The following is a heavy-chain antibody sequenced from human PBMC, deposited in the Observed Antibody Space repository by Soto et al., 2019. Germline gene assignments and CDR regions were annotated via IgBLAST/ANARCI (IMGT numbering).Heavy chain of an antibody. D-gene: IGHD1-7*01. J-gene: IGHJ6*02. V-gene: IGHV3-30-3*01. CDR2: ISYDGSNK. CDR1: GFTFSSYA. CDR3: ARVRTGTFYYGTDV. Sequence: QVQLVESGGGVVQPGRSLRLSCAASGFTFSSYAMHRVRQAPGKGLEWVAVISYDGSNKYYADSVKGRFTISRDNSKNTLYLQMNSLRAEDTAVYYCARVRTGTFYYGTDVWGQGTTVTVSS.